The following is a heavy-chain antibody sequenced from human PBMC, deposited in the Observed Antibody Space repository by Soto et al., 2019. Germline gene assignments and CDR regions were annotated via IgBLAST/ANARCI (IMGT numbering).Heavy chain of an antibody. CDR3: ARDLTSESIQDSRLSDWFDP. J-gene: IGHJ5*02. CDR1: GYTFTNYY. Sequence: QVQLVQSGAEVKKPGASVKVSCKASGYTFTNYYMHWVRQAPGQGLEWMGIINPSGGSTSYAQKFQGRLTMTRDTSTSTVYMELSSLRSDDTAVYFCARDLTSESIQDSRLSDWFDPCGQGTLVTVSS. D-gene: IGHD5-18*01. CDR2: INPSGGST. V-gene: IGHV1-46*01.